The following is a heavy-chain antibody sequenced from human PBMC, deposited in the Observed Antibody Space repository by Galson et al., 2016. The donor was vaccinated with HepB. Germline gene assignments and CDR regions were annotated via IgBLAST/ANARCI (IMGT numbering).Heavy chain of an antibody. J-gene: IGHJ6*02. D-gene: IGHD6-19*01. CDR1: GFTFSSYA. CDR3: ARGKGLRSGQWLALPPNYFCNGMDV. V-gene: IGHV3-23*01. CDR2: ITISGDYR. Sequence: SLRLSCAASGFTFSSYAMSWVRQAPGKGLEWVSAITISGDYRYYADSVKGRFTISRDNSKNTLYLQMTSLRAEDTAVYYCARGKGLRSGQWLALPPNYFCNGMDVWVQGTTVTVSS.